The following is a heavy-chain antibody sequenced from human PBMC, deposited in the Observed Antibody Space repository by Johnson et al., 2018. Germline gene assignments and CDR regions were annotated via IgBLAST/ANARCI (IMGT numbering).Heavy chain of an antibody. V-gene: IGHV3-30-3*01. CDR1: GFTFSNYA. J-gene: IGHJ1*01. Sequence: QVQLQESGGGVVQPGRSLRLSCAASGFTFSNYAIHWVRQAPGKGLEWVAVISYDGSNKSYADSVKGRVTISRDNSKNTLYLQMNSLRAEDTALYYWAKAPSAGYRDYFQHGGQGTLVTVSS. D-gene: IGHD3-16*02. CDR3: AKAPSAGYRDYFQH. CDR2: ISYDGSNK.